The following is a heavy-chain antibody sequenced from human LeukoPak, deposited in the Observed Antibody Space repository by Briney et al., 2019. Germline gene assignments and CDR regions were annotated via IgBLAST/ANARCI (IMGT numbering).Heavy chain of an antibody. D-gene: IGHD2-21*02. J-gene: IGHJ4*02. V-gene: IGHV4-59*01. CDR2: IYYSGST. Sequence: SETLSLTCSVSDGSINSYYWSWIRQPPGKGLEWIGYIYYSGSTNYNPSLKSRVTISVDTSKNQFSLKLSSVTAADTAVYYCARYVVVTAYFDYWGQGTLVTVSS. CDR3: ARYVVVTAYFDY. CDR1: DGSINSYY.